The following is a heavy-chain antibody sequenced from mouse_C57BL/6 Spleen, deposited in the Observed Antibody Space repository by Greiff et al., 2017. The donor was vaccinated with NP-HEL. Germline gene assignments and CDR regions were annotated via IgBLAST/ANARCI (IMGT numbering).Heavy chain of an antibody. CDR3: AREYYYGSSASWFAY. D-gene: IGHD1-1*01. J-gene: IGHJ3*01. V-gene: IGHV1-69*01. CDR2: IDPSDSYT. CDR1: GYTFTSYW. Sequence: QVQLQQSGAELVMPGASVKLSCKASGYTFTSYWMHWVKQRPGQGLEWIGEIDPSDSYTNYNQKFKGKSTLTVDKSSSTAYMQLSSLTSEDSAVYYCAREYYYGSSASWFAYWGQGTLVTVSA.